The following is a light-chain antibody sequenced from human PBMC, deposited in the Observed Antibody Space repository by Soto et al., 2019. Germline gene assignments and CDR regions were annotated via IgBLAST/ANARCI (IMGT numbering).Light chain of an antibody. V-gene: IGLV2-8*01. J-gene: IGLJ1*01. CDR1: SSDVGGYNY. Sequence: QSVLTQPPSASGSPGQSVTISCTGTSSDVGGYNYVSWYQQHPGKAPKLMIYEVSKRPSGVPDRFSGSKSGNTASLTVSGLQAEDEADYYCSSYAGSNNPNYVFGTGTKVTAL. CDR3: SSYAGSNNPNYV. CDR2: EVS.